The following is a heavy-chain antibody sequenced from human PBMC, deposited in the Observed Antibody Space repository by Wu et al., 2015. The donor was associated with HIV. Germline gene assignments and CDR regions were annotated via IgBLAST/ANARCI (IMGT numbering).Heavy chain of an antibody. CDR2: INPKNGGT. J-gene: IGHJ4*01. D-gene: IGHD6-19*01. CDR1: GYTFTDYY. V-gene: IGHV1-2*02. CDR3: ARSHKWLQLRYQGNFDS. Sequence: QVQLVQSGAEVKKPGASVKVSCKTSGYTFTDYYIHWMRQVTGQGPEWMGWINPKNGGTNYAQNFQGRLTMTRDTSISSVYMELKKLTSEDTAMYFCARSHKWLQLRYQGNFDSWGQGTLGHRLL.